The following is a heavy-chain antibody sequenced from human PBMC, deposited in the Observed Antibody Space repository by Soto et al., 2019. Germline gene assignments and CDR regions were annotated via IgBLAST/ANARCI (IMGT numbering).Heavy chain of an antibody. CDR3: ARETTFFGVAPNWFDP. Sequence: QVQLVQSGAEVKKPGSSVKVSCKASGGTFSSYAISWVRQAPGQGLEWMGGIIPIYGTANYAQKFQGRVRITGDESTNTAYMELSSLRSEDRAVYYWARETTFFGVAPNWFDPWGQGPLVTVSS. CDR2: IIPIYGTA. D-gene: IGHD3-3*01. V-gene: IGHV1-69*01. J-gene: IGHJ5*02. CDR1: GGTFSSYA.